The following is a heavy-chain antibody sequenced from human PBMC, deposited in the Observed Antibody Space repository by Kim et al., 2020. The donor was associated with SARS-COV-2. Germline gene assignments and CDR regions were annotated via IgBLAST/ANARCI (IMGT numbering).Heavy chain of an antibody. CDR3: TGAPCSDCAAAVDGMDV. Sequence: SETLSLTCTVSGGSVSRGNYYWSWIRQLPGKRLEWIAYIFSGGGTNFNPSLKSRVTISLDTSKNQLSLKLTSMTAADTAMYYCTGAPCSDCAAAVDGMDVWGQGATVTVSS. J-gene: IGHJ6*02. V-gene: IGHV4-61*01. CDR1: GGSVSRGNYY. D-gene: IGHD2-21*02. CDR2: IFSGGGT.